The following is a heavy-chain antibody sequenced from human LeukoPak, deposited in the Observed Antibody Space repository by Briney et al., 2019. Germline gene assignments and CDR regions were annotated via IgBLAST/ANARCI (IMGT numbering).Heavy chain of an antibody. Sequence: SETPSLTCTASGGSISSYYWSWIRQPPGKGLEWIGYIYYSGSTNYNPSLKSRVTISVDTSKNQFSLKLSSVTAADTAVYYCARDIGVGFGVNDAFDIWGQGTMVTVSS. D-gene: IGHD3-10*01. V-gene: IGHV4-59*01. CDR2: IYYSGST. CDR1: GGSISSYY. CDR3: ARDIGVGFGVNDAFDI. J-gene: IGHJ3*02.